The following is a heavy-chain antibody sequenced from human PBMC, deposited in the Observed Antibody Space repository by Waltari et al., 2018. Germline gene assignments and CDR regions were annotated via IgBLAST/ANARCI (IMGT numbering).Heavy chain of an antibody. D-gene: IGHD2-21*01. CDR3: ARENCGGDCYSDY. J-gene: IGHJ4*02. CDR1: GGSISSGSSY. Sequence: QVQLQESGPGLVKPSQTLSLTCTVSGGSISSGSSYWSWIRQPAGKGLGWIGRIYTRVSTNYNPSLKSRVTISVDTSKNQFSLKLSSVTAADTAVYYCARENCGGDCYSDYWGQGTLVTVSS. V-gene: IGHV4-61*02. CDR2: IYTRVST.